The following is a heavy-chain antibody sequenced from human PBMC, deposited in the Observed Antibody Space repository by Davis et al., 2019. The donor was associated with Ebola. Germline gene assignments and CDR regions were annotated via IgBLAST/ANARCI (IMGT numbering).Heavy chain of an antibody. Sequence: GGSLRLSCAASGFSFNTYAMSWVRQAPGKGLEWVSYISSGSTYIYYADSVKGRYTISRDNAKNSLYLQMNNLRAEDTAVYYCTRDNLYYYDTSGYHDVFDMWGQGTMVTVSS. J-gene: IGHJ3*02. D-gene: IGHD3-22*01. CDR1: GFSFNTYA. CDR2: ISSGSTYI. CDR3: TRDNLYYYDTSGYHDVFDM. V-gene: IGHV3-21*01.